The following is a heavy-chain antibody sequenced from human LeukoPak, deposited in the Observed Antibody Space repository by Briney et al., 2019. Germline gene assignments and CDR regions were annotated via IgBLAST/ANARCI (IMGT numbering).Heavy chain of an antibody. CDR1: GYTFTSYG. J-gene: IGHJ4*02. CDR2: ISADNGNT. Sequence: ASVKVSCKASGYTFTSYGISWVRQAPGQGLEWMGWISADNGNTNYAQKLQGRVTMTTDTSTSTAYMELRSLRSDDTAVYYCARDVDYYGSGSYWADWGQETLVTVSS. CDR3: ARDVDYYGSGSYWAD. V-gene: IGHV1-18*01. D-gene: IGHD3-10*01.